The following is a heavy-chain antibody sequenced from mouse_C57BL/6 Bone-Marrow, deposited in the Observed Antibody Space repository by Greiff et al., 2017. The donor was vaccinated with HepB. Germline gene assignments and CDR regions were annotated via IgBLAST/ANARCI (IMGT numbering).Heavy chain of an antibody. CDR3: ARWITPYYFDY. V-gene: IGHV3-8*01. Sequence: VQLKESGPGLAKPSQTLSLTCSVTGYSITSDYWNWILKFPGNKLEYMGYISYSGSTYYNPSLKSRISITRDTSKNQYYLQLNSVTTEDTATYYCARWITPYYFDYWGQGTTLTVSS. J-gene: IGHJ2*01. D-gene: IGHD1-1*01. CDR1: GYSITSDY. CDR2: ISYSGST.